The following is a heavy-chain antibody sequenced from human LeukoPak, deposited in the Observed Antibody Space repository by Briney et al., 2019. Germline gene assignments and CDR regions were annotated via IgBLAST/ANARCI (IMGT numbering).Heavy chain of an antibody. D-gene: IGHD3-10*01. V-gene: IGHV3-30*18. CDR1: GFTFSSYG. CDR3: AKDFRVYYGSGSYYGMDV. CDR2: TSYDGSNK. Sequence: PGGSLRLSCAASGFTFSSYGMHWVRQAPGKGLEWVAVTSYDGSNKYYADSVKGRFTISRDNSKNTLYLQMNSLRAEDTAVYYCAKDFRVYYGSGSYYGMDVWGQGTTVTVSS. J-gene: IGHJ6*02.